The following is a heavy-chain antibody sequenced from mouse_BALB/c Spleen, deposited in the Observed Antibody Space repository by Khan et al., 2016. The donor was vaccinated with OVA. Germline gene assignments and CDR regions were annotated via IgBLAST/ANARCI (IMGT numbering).Heavy chain of an antibody. D-gene: IGHD2-10*01. CDR1: GFSLKNYG. CDR3: TRQPYYHYNSIDY. J-gene: IGHJ4*01. Sequence: QVQLKQSGPGLAAPSQSLSITCTISGFSLKNYGVHWVRQPPGKGLEWLAVIWSDGSTTYNSALKSRLTITKDNSQSQVFLKMNSLQTDDTAIYFCTRQPYYHYNSIDYWGQGTSVTVSS. CDR2: IWSDGST. V-gene: IGHV2-6-1*01.